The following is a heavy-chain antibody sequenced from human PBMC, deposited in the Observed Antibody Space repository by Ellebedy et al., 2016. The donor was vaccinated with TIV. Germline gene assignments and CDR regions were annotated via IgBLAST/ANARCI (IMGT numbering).Heavy chain of an antibody. CDR1: GGSISSYY. J-gene: IGHJ4*02. D-gene: IGHD6-19*01. Sequence: MPSETLSLTCTVSGGSISSYYWNWIRQPPGKGLEWIGYIYYSGSPNHNPSLKNRVTMSVDTSKNQFSLKLTSVTAADTAVYYCARSHRSGTDYWGQGTLVTVSS. V-gene: IGHV4-59*08. CDR2: IYYSGSP. CDR3: ARSHRSGTDY.